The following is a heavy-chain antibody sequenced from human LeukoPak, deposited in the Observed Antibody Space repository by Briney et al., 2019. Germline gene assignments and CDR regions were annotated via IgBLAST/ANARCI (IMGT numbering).Heavy chain of an antibody. Sequence: GGSLRLSCAASGFTFSSYWMNWARHATGKGLEWVASINHDGNVNYYVDSVKGRFTISRDNDKNSLYLQMSNLRAEDTAVYFCARGGGLDVWGQGATVTVSS. CDR3: ARGGGLDV. CDR1: GFTFSSYW. V-gene: IGHV3-7*03. D-gene: IGHD3-16*01. CDR2: INHDGNVN. J-gene: IGHJ6*02.